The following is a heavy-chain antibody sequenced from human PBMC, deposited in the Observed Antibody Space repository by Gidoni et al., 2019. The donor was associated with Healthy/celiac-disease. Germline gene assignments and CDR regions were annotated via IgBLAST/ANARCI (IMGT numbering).Heavy chain of an antibody. CDR1: GFTFSSYA. Sequence: QVQLVESGGGVVQPGRSLRLSCAASGFTFSSYAMHWVRQAPGKGLEWVAVISYDGSNKYYADSVKGRFTISRDNSKNTLYLQMNSLRAEDTAVYYCARDAGSCYMCYWGQGTLVTVSS. CDR3: ARDAGSCYMCY. V-gene: IGHV3-30-3*01. CDR2: ISYDGSNK. J-gene: IGHJ4*02. D-gene: IGHD2-15*01.